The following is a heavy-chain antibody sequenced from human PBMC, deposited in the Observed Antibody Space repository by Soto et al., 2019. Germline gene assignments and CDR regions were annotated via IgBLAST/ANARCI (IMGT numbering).Heavy chain of an antibody. CDR1: GGSISSYY. Sequence: QVQLQESGPGLVKPSETLSLTCTVSGGSISSYYWSWIRQPPGKGLEWIGYIYYRGSTNYNPSLKSRVTISVDTSKNHFTLKLSSVTAADTAMYYCARFNWYFDLWGRGTLVTVSS. J-gene: IGHJ2*01. V-gene: IGHV4-59*01. CDR3: ARFNWYFDL. CDR2: IYYRGST.